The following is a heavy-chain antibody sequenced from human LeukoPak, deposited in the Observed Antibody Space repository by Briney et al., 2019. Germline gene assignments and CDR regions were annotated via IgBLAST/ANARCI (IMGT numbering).Heavy chain of an antibody. J-gene: IGHJ4*02. D-gene: IGHD1-26*01. V-gene: IGHV3-74*01. CDR2: INSDGSYS. CDR1: GFTFSSHW. CDR3: ARDSGSYGIDY. Sequence: TGGSLRLSCAASGFTFSSHWMHWVRQAPGKGLVCVSRINSDGSYSDFADSVRGRFTISRDNAKDTLYLQMNSLRAEDTAVYYCARDSGSYGIDYWGQGTLVTVSS.